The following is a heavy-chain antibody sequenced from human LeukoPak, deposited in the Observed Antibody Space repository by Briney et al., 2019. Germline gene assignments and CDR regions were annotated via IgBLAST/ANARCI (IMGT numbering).Heavy chain of an antibody. V-gene: IGHV3-48*03. CDR1: GFTFSSYE. CDR3: ARVGVVITTGFDY. J-gene: IGHJ4*02. Sequence: GGSLRLSCAASGFTFSSYEMNWVRQAPGKGLEWVSYISSSGSTIYYADSVKGRFTISRDSAKNSLYLQMNSLRAEDTAVYYCARVGVVITTGFDYWGQGTLVTVSS. CDR2: ISSSGSTI. D-gene: IGHD3-22*01.